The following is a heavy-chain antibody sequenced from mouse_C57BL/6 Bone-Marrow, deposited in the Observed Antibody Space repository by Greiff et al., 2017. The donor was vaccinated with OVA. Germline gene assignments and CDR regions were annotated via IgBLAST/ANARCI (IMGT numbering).Heavy chain of an antibody. Sequence: VQLQQSGAELAKPGASVKLSCKASGFTFTSYRMHWVKQRPGQGLEWIGYIYPSSGYTKYNQKFKDKATLTADKSSSTAYMQLSSLTYEDSAVYYCANYYGSSYLYAMDYWGQGTSVTVSS. J-gene: IGHJ4*01. CDR2: IYPSSGYT. CDR1: GFTFTSYR. V-gene: IGHV1-7*01. CDR3: ANYYGSSYLYAMDY. D-gene: IGHD1-1*01.